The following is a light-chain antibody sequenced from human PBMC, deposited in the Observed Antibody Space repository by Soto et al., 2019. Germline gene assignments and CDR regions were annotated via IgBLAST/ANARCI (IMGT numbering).Light chain of an antibody. CDR3: GTWDSSLSAHVV. Sequence: QSVLTQPPSVSAAPGQKVTISCSGSSSNIGNNYVSWYQQLPGTAPKLLIYENNKRTSGIPDRFSGSKSGTSATLGITGLQTGDEADYYCGTWDSSLSAHVVFGGGTQLTVL. V-gene: IGLV1-51*02. CDR1: SSNIGNNY. CDR2: ENN. J-gene: IGLJ2*01.